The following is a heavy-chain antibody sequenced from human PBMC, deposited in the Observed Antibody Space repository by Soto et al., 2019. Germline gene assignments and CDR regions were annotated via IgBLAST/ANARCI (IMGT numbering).Heavy chain of an antibody. Sequence: QVQLVQSGAEVKKPGASVKVSCKASGYTFTSYDINWVRQATGQGLEWMGWMNPNSGNTGYAQKFQGRVTMTRNTSISTAYMELSSLRSEDTAVYYCARGTGDYIWGSFLYGWFDPWGQGTLVTVSS. CDR3: ARGTGDYIWGSFLYGWFDP. V-gene: IGHV1-8*01. D-gene: IGHD3-16*02. CDR2: MNPNSGNT. CDR1: GYTFTSYD. J-gene: IGHJ5*02.